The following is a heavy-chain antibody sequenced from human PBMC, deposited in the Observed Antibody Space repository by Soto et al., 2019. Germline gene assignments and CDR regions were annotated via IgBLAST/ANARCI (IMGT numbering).Heavy chain of an antibody. J-gene: IGHJ4*02. D-gene: IGHD6-13*01. CDR1: GFTFSNYA. CDR3: ATDQGSSWYEIDY. CDR2: ISGSGGST. Sequence: EVQLLESGGGLVQPGGSLRLSCAASGFTFSNYAVTWVRQAPGKGLEWVSTISGSGGSTYYADSVKGRFTISRDNSKNTLYLQMNSLRAEDTAVYYWATDQGSSWYEIDYWGQGTLVTVSS. V-gene: IGHV3-23*01.